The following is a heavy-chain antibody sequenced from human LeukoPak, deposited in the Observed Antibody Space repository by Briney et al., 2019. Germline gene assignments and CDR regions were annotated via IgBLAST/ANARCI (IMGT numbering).Heavy chain of an antibody. Sequence: SETLSLTCTVSGGSISSYYWSWIRQPPGKGLEWIGYIYYSGSTNYNPSLKSRVTISVDTSKNQFSLKLSSVTAADTAVYYCARLLSGSTTWHIDYWGQGTLVTVST. CDR1: GGSISSYY. D-gene: IGHD2-2*01. CDR3: ARLLSGSTTWHIDY. V-gene: IGHV4-59*01. CDR2: IYYSGST. J-gene: IGHJ4*02.